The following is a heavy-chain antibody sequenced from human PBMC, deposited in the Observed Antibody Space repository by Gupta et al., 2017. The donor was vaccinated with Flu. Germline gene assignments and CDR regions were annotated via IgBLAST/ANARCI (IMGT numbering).Heavy chain of an antibody. Sequence: QVQLVQSGAAVEKPGSSVKVSCKASGCPFRTYLTNWVRQATGQGLEWMGGIIPVVGIANYAQKGQGRVTLTADESTRTVYMDLSRLRFEDTADYDCVRPTPCGCDCYYFQHWGQGTLVTVSS. D-gene: IGHD2-21*02. CDR3: VRPTPCGCDCYYFQH. CDR1: GCPFRTYL. J-gene: IGHJ1*01. V-gene: IGHV1-69*01. CDR2: IIPVVGIA.